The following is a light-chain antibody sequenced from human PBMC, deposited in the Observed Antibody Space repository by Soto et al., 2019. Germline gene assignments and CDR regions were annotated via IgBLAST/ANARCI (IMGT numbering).Light chain of an antibody. J-gene: IGLJ1*01. Sequence: QSALTQPASVSGSPGQSITISCTGTSSDVGGYNSVSWYQQHPGKVPKIMIYDVRIRPSGVPDRFSAYKSGNTASLTISGLQAEDEDDYYCSSYTSIPALVFGNGTKVTVL. V-gene: IGLV2-14*01. CDR2: DVR. CDR3: SSYTSIPALV. CDR1: SSDVGGYNS.